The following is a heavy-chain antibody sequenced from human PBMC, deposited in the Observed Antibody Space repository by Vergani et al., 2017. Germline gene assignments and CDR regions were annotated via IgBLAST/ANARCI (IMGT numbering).Heavy chain of an antibody. V-gene: IGHV3-30*18. CDR3: AKDERWLQFNDAFDI. Sequence: QVQLVESGGGVVQPGRSLRLSCAASGFTFSSYGMHWVRQAPGKGLEWVAVISYDGSNKYYADSVKGRVTISRDNSKKTLYLQMNSLRAEDTAVYYCAKDERWLQFNDAFDIWGQGTTVTVSS. D-gene: IGHD5-24*01. CDR1: GFTFSSYG. J-gene: IGHJ3*02. CDR2: ISYDGSNK.